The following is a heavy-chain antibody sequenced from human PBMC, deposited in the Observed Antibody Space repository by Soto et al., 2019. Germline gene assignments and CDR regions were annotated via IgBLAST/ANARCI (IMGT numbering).Heavy chain of an antibody. CDR1: CGSISSGDYY. CDR3: ARISRSPNSGYFDY. D-gene: IGHD1-26*01. Sequence: SGTLSLTCTVSCGSISSGDYYWSWIRQPPGKGLEWIGSIYYSGSTYYNPSLKSRVTISVDTSKNQFSLNLSSVTAADTAVYYCARISRSPNSGYFDYWGQGALVTSPQ. V-gene: IGHV4-30-4*02. J-gene: IGHJ4*02. CDR2: IYYSGST.